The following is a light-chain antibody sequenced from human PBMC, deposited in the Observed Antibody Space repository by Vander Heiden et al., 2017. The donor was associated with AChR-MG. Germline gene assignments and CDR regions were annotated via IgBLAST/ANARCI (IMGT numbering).Light chain of an antibody. Sequence: EIVVTQSPATLSVSPGERATLSCWASQSVSSNLAWYQQKPGQAPRLLIYDASTRATGIPARFSGSGSGTAFTLTISSLQSEDFAVYYCQQYNNWPPLTFGGGTKVEIK. CDR3: QQYNNWPPLT. CDR2: DAS. J-gene: IGKJ4*01. CDR1: QSVSSN. V-gene: IGKV3-15*01.